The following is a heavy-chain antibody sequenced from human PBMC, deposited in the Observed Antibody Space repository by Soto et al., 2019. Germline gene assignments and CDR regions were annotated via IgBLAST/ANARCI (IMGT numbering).Heavy chain of an antibody. CDR1: GFTLRSHR. J-gene: IGHJ5*02. V-gene: IGHV3-74*01. CDR3: ATVFDL. CDR2: IDTDGGGT. Sequence: EVQLVESGGGLVQPGGSLRVSCAASGFTLRSHRIHWVRQVPGKGLEWVSRIDTDGGGTSYADSVKGGFTISTDNAKNTVNLQMNGLRGEDTAVYYCATVFDLWGQGTLVTVSS.